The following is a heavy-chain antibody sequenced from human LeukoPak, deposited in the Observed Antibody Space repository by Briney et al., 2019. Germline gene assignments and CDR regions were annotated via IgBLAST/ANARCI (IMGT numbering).Heavy chain of an antibody. J-gene: IGHJ5*02. CDR1: GFTFSSYA. Sequence: GSLRLSCAASGFTFSSYAMHWVRQAPGKGLEWVAVISYDGSNKYYADSVKGRFTISRDNSKNTLYLQMNSLRAEDTAVYYCARDSTDDSWFDPWGQGTLVTVSS. CDR3: ARDSTDDSWFDP. CDR2: ISYDGSNK. V-gene: IGHV3-30-3*01. D-gene: IGHD2-2*01.